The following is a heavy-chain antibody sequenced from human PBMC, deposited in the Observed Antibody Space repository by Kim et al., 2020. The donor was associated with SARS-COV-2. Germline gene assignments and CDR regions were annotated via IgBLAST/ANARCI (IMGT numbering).Heavy chain of an antibody. CDR2: IYYSGST. J-gene: IGHJ4*02. V-gene: IGHV4-30-4*01. CDR1: GGSISSGDYY. Sequence: SETLSLTCTVSGGSISSGDYYWSWIRQPPGKGLEWIGYIYYSGSTYYNPSLKSRVTISVDTSKNQFSLKLSSVTAADTAVYYCARESNPYGYALYFDYWGQGTLVTVSS. D-gene: IGHD5-18*01. CDR3: ARESNPYGYALYFDY.